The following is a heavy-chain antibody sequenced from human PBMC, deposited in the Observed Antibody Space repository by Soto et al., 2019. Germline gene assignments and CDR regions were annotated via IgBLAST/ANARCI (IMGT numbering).Heavy chain of an antibody. CDR3: ARIRRDGYNPFNWYFDL. Sequence: QVTLKESGPVLVKPTETLTLTCTVSGFSLSNARMGVSWIRQPPGKALEWLAHIFSNDEKSYSTSLKSRLTISKXXSXSXXVLTMTNMDPVDTATYYCARIRRDGYNPFNWYFDLWGRGTLVTVSS. V-gene: IGHV2-26*01. CDR1: GFSLSNARMG. CDR2: IFSNDEK. J-gene: IGHJ2*01. D-gene: IGHD5-12*01.